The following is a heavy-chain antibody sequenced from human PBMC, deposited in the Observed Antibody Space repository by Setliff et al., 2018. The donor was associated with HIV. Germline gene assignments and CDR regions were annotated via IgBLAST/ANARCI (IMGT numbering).Heavy chain of an antibody. CDR2: IYYSGSAA. Sequence: SETLSLTCTVSGGSISSTNYYWSWIRQPPGKGLEWIGYIYYSGSAAYYNPSLQSRSTISLDTSKNQFSLRLTTVTAADTAIYYCARGGYSSGWYLLTRLDPWGQGVLVTVSS. CDR3: ARGGYSSGWYLLTRLDP. V-gene: IGHV4-30-4*08. CDR1: GGSISSTNYY. D-gene: IGHD6-19*01. J-gene: IGHJ5*02.